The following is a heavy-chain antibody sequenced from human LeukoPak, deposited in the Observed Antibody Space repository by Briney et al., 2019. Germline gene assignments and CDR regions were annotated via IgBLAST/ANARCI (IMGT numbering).Heavy chain of an antibody. CDR1: GFTFSSYW. Sequence: GGSLRLSCAASGFTFSSYWMSWVRQAPGKGLEWVANIKQDGSEKYYVDSVKGRFTISRDNAKNSLYLQMNSLRAEDTAVYYCARDSDYYDSSGYLEYFQHWGQGTLVTVSS. J-gene: IGHJ1*01. D-gene: IGHD3-22*01. CDR2: IKQDGSEK. CDR3: ARDSDYYDSSGYLEYFQH. V-gene: IGHV3-7*01.